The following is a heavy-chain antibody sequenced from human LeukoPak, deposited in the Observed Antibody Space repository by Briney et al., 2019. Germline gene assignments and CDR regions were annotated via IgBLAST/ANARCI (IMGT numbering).Heavy chain of an antibody. CDR2: IYSGGST. J-gene: IGHJ4*02. V-gene: IGHV3-53*01. D-gene: IGHD6-19*01. CDR1: GFTVSSNY. Sequence: GGSLRLSCAASGFTVSSNYMSWVRQAPGKGLEWVSVIYSGGSTYYADSVKGRFTISRDNSKNTLYLQMNSLRAEDAAVYYCARDRARVGWSFDFWGQGTLVTVSS. CDR3: ARDRARVGWSFDF.